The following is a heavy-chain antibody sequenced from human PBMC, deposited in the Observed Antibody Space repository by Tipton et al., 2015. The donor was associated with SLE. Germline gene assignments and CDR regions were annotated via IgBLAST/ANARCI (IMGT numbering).Heavy chain of an antibody. D-gene: IGHD3-10*01. CDR3: ARAGFGDPEYFDY. CDR2: ISVYNGNT. V-gene: IGHV1-18*01. CDR1: GFIFTSYG. Sequence: QVQLVQSGAEVKKPGASVKVSCKASGFIFTSYGISWVRQAPGQGLEWIGWISVYNGNTNYAQKLQGRVTMTTDTSSSTAYMELRSLRSDDAAFYYCARAGFGDPEYFDYWGQGTLVTVSS. J-gene: IGHJ4*02.